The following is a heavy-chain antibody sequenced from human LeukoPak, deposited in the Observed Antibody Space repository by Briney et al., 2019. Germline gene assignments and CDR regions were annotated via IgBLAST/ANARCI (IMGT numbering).Heavy chain of an antibody. J-gene: IGHJ4*02. V-gene: IGHV3-23*01. CDR1: GFSFNSFA. D-gene: IGHD1-1*01. Sequence: GGSLRLSCAASGFSFNSFAMNWVRQAPGKGLEWVSGISVSGSYKYYADSVKGRFTISRDNSKNTLFLQMNSLRAEDTAVYYCAKGDRETTEPIYWGQRTLVTVAS. CDR2: ISVSGSYK. CDR3: AKGDRETTEPIY.